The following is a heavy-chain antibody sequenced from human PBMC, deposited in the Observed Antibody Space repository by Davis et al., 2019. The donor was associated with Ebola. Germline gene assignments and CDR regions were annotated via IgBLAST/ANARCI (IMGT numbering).Heavy chain of an antibody. Sequence: HTGGSLRLSCAASGFTFSSYWMHWVRQGPEKGLVWVSRINTDGSSITYADSVKGRFTISRDNAKNTLHLQMNSLRFDDTAVYYCARKTGGAGGAGTVDNAFDLWGQGTMVTVSS. V-gene: IGHV3-74*03. CDR1: GFTFSSYW. CDR3: ARKTGGAGGAGTVDNAFDL. D-gene: IGHD1-7*01. CDR2: INTDGSSI. J-gene: IGHJ3*01.